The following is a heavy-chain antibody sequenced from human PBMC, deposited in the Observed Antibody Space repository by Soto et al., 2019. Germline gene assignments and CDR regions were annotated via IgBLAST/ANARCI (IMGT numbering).Heavy chain of an antibody. CDR3: ARWTYCGGDCYWLDF. CDR1: GCSIRGFY. Sequence: SETQSLTSTISGCSIRGFYWGWIRQPPGKGLEWIGNIYYSGSANYDPSLRSRVTISLNTSKNQFSLNLNSVTAADTAIYYCARWTYCGGDCYWLDFWGQGTLVTVSS. V-gene: IGHV4-59*01. CDR2: IYYSGSA. D-gene: IGHD2-21*02. J-gene: IGHJ4*02.